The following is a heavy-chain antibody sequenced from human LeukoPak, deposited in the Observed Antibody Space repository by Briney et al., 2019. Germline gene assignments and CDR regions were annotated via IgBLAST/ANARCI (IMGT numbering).Heavy chain of an antibody. CDR1: EFTISRYW. Sequence: GGSLRLSCAASEFTISRYWMHWVRQAPGKGLVWVSNINNDGSITTYADSVKGRFTISRDNVKNTLFLQMNSLRAEDTAVYYCAKVEPAAMRGLDYWGQGTLVTVSS. CDR3: AKVEPAAMRGLDY. CDR2: INNDGSIT. D-gene: IGHD2-2*01. V-gene: IGHV3-74*01. J-gene: IGHJ4*02.